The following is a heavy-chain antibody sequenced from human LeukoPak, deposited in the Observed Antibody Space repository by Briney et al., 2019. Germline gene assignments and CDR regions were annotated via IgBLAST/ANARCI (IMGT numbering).Heavy chain of an antibody. V-gene: IGHV3-30*02. CDR1: GFTLSSYG. Sequence: GGSLRLSCAASGFTLSSYGMHWVRQAPGKGLEWVAFIRYDGSNKYYADSVKGRFTISRDNSKNTLYLQMNSLRAEDTAVYYCAKDREWELLFDYWGQGTLVTVSS. CDR2: IRYDGSNK. J-gene: IGHJ4*02. D-gene: IGHD1-26*01. CDR3: AKDREWELLFDY.